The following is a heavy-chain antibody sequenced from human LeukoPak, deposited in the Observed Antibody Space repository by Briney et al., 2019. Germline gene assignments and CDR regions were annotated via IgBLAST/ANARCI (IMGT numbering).Heavy chain of an antibody. CDR3: ARDRGYSSSWDEDCFDY. D-gene: IGHD6-13*01. CDR1: GFTFGSYS. V-gene: IGHV3-21*01. J-gene: IGHJ4*02. CDR2: ISSSGSPI. Sequence: GGSLRLSCATSGFTFGSYSMNWVRQAPGKGLEWVSYISSSGSPIYYADSVKGRFTISRDNAKNSLYLQMNSLRAEDTAVYYCARDRGYSSSWDEDCFDYWGQGTLVTVSS.